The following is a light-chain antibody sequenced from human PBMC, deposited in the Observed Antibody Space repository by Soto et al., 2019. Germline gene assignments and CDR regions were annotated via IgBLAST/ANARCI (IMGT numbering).Light chain of an antibody. CDR3: CSYAGSPRCV. Sequence: QSALTQPRSVSGSPGQSVTISCTGTSSDVGGYNYVSWYQQHPGKAPKVMIYDVSGRPSGVPDRFSGSKSGNTASLTISGLQAEDEADYYCCSYAGSPRCVFGTGTKVTVL. V-gene: IGLV2-11*01. CDR1: SSDVGGYNY. CDR2: DVS. J-gene: IGLJ1*01.